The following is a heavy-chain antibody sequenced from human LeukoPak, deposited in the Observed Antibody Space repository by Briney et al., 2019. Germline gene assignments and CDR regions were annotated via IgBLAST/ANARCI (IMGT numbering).Heavy chain of an antibody. CDR1: GFTFSSYW. CDR2: IKEDGSEK. J-gene: IGHJ6*03. Sequence: SGGSLRLSCAASGFTFSSYWMSWVRQAPGKGLEWVANIKEDGSEKHYVDSVKGRFTISRDNAKNSLYLQMSSLRAEDTAVYYCAKDISSGNDRYYYYMDVWGKGTTVTVSS. D-gene: IGHD5-12*01. V-gene: IGHV3-7*01. CDR3: AKDISSGNDRYYYYMDV.